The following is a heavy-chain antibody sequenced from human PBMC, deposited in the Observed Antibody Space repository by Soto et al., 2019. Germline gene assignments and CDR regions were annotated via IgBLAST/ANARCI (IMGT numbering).Heavy chain of an antibody. CDR1: GGSISSYY. CDR2: IYPSGNT. J-gene: IGHJ6*02. Sequence: LETLSLTCAVSGGSISSYYWSWIRQTAGKGLEWIGRIYPSGNTNYNPSLKSRVAMSIDTSKNQLSLKLRSVTAADTAVYFCAGDEGYYYSGVDVWGQGTAVTVFS. V-gene: IGHV4-4*07. CDR3: AGDEGYYYSGVDV.